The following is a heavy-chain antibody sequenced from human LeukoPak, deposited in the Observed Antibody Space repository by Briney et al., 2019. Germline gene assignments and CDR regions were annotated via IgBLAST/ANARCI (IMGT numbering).Heavy chain of an antibody. CDR3: ARHRGDYRMTETYYYSYYMDV. V-gene: IGHV1-2*02. D-gene: IGHD4-17*01. CDR1: GYTFTGYY. Sequence: ASVKVSCKASGYTFTGYYMHWVRQAPGQGLEWMGWINPSSGGTNYAQKFQGRVTMTRDTSISTAYLQWNSLKASDTAIYYCARHRGDYRMTETYYYSYYMDVWGKGTTVTVSS. J-gene: IGHJ6*03. CDR2: INPSSGGT.